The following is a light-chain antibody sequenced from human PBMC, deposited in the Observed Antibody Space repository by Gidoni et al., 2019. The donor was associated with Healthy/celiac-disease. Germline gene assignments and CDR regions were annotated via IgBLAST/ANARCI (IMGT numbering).Light chain of an antibody. CDR1: QSVRSY. CDR2: DAS. Sequence: EIGLTQSPATLSLSPGERATLACRASQSVRSYLAWYQQKPGKAPRLLIYDASNRATGIPPRFSGSGSGTDFTLTISSLEPEDFAVYYCQQRSTWPSFGGGTKVEIK. V-gene: IGKV3-11*01. CDR3: QQRSTWPS. J-gene: IGKJ4*01.